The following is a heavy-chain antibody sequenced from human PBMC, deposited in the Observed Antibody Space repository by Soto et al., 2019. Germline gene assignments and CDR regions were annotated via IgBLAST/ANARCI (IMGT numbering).Heavy chain of an antibody. CDR2: ISGDGTTA. Sequence: GGSLRLSCEASGFSFGSYSMNWVRQAPGKGPEWVSLISGDGTTAYYADSVRGRFTVSRDNAKNTLYLEMHVLRADDTAVYYCTRGPRPSSVGTGALRGQGTQVTFSS. CDR3: TRGPRPSSVGTGAL. J-gene: IGHJ4*02. D-gene: IGHD3-10*01. CDR1: GFSFGSYS. V-gene: IGHV3-48*04.